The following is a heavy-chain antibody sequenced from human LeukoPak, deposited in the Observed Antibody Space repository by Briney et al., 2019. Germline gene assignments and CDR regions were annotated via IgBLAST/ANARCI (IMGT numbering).Heavy chain of an antibody. V-gene: IGHV1-8*03. CDR2: MNPNSGNT. CDR1: GYTFTSYD. D-gene: IGHD4-17*01. J-gene: IGHJ5*02. Sequence: ASVKVSCKTSGYTFTSYDINWVRRATGQGLEWMGWMNPNSGNTDYAQKFQGRVTITRNTSISTAYMELSSLRSEDTAVYYCARVERSYDYAKNWFDPWGQGTLVTVSS. CDR3: ARVERSYDYAKNWFDP.